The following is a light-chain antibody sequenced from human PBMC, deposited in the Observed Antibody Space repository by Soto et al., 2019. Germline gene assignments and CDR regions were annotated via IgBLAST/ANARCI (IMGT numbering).Light chain of an antibody. CDR2: GAS. CDR1: QSVSSN. Sequence: EIVMTQSPATLSLSPGERATLSCRASQSVSSNLAWYQQKPGQAPRLLIYGASTRATGMTPRFSGSGAGTECTHTISSLQSEDFAVYYCQQYFHWPPYTFGQGTKLEI. CDR3: QQYFHWPPYT. V-gene: IGKV3-15*01. J-gene: IGKJ2*01.